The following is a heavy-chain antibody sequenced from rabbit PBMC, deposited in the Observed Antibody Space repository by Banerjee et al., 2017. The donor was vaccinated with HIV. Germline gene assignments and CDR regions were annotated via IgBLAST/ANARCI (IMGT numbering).Heavy chain of an antibody. V-gene: IGHV1S47*01. D-gene: IGHD6-1*01. CDR2: IAVGSSGST. J-gene: IGHJ3*01. CDR1: GFDFSTYS. CDR3: ARDLGSGGVGYAYGMDL. Sequence: QEQLVESGGGLVQPGGSLKLSCKASGFDFSTYSMSWVRQAPGKGLEWIACIAVGSSGSTYYASWVNGRFTISRSTSLNTVTLQMTSLTAADTGTYFCARDLGSGGVGYAYGMDLWGQGTLVTVS.